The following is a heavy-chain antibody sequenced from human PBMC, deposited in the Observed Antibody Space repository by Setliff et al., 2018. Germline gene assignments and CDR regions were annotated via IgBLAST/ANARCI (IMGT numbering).Heavy chain of an antibody. CDR1: GGAISSYY. D-gene: IGHD1-1*01. CDR2: IYYSGST. Sequence: SETLSLTCTVSGGAISSYYWGWIRQPPGKGLEWIGYIYYSGSTNYNPSLKSRVTISVDTSKNQFSLKLSSVTAADTAVYYCARGGGNEAWFDPWGQGTLVTVSS. J-gene: IGHJ5*02. CDR3: ARGGGNEAWFDP. V-gene: IGHV4-59*01.